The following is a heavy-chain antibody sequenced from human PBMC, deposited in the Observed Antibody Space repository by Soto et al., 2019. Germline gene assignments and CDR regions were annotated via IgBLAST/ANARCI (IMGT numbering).Heavy chain of an antibody. Sequence: QVQLQESGPGLVKPSETLSLTCTVSGGSISSYYWSWIRQPPGKGLEWIGYIYYSGSTNYNPSLKSRVTISVDTSKNQFSLKLSSVTAADTAVYYCARYDHSDYGVPDGWYFDLWGRGTLVTVSS. V-gene: IGHV4-59*01. J-gene: IGHJ2*01. CDR2: IYYSGST. CDR3: ARYDHSDYGVPDGWYFDL. CDR1: GGSISSYY. D-gene: IGHD4-17*01.